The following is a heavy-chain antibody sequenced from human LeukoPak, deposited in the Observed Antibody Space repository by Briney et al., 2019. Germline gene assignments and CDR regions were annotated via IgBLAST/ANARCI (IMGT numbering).Heavy chain of an antibody. V-gene: IGHV3-66*01. J-gene: IGHJ3*02. Sequence: GGSLRLSCAASGFTFSSYAMSWIRQAPGKGLEWVSVIYSGGSTYYADSVKGRFTISRDNSKSTLYLQMNSLRAEDTAVYYCARDKGSSSWYRDDAFDIWGQGTMVTVSS. D-gene: IGHD6-13*01. CDR2: IYSGGST. CDR1: GFTFSSYA. CDR3: ARDKGSSSWYRDDAFDI.